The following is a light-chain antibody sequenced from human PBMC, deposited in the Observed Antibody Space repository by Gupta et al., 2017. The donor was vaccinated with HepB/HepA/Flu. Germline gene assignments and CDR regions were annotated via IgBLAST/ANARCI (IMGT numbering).Light chain of an antibody. CDR3: QHDFTTNL. V-gene: IGKV4-1*01. CDR1: QSVVYNSNNKNY. J-gene: IGKJ4*01. CDR2: WAS. Sequence: DIVMTQSPDSLSVSLGERATINCKSSQSVVYNSNNKNYLDWYQQKPGQPPKLLIYWASTREDGVPDRFSGRGAATDFTLTSSRRQAEDVAVYYWQHDFTTNLFGGGTKVEIK.